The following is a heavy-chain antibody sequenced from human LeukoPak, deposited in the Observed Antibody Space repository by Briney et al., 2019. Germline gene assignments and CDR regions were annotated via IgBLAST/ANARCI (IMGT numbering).Heavy chain of an antibody. CDR1: GGSFSGYY. Sequence: SETLSLTCAVYGGSFSGYYWSWIRQPPGKGLEWIGEINHSGSTNYNPSLKSRVTISVDTSKNQFSLKLSSVTAADTAVYYCARQLSLGYCSSTSCLNWFDPWGQGTLVTVSS. CDR3: ARQLSLGYCSSTSCLNWFDP. J-gene: IGHJ5*02. CDR2: INHSGST. V-gene: IGHV4-34*01. D-gene: IGHD2-2*01.